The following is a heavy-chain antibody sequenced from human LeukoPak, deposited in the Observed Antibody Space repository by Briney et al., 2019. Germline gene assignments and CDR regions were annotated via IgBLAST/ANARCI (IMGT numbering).Heavy chain of an antibody. V-gene: IGHV1-2*02. CDR3: ASYPRYSSSPPFDY. Sequence: GASVKVSCKASGYTFTGQDMHWVRQAPGQGLEWMGWINPNTGVTNYAQRLQGRVTMTRDTTISTAYMELSRLTSDDTAVYYCASYPRYSSSPPFDYWGQGTLVT. CDR1: GYTFTGQD. CDR2: INPNTGVT. D-gene: IGHD6-6*01. J-gene: IGHJ4*02.